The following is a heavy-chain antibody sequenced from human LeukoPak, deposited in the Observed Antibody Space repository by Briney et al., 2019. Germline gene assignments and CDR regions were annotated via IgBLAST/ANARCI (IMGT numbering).Heavy chain of an antibody. V-gene: IGHV3-7*01. CDR3: ARDRGSYCSGGSCHFFDY. J-gene: IGHJ4*02. D-gene: IGHD2-15*01. CDR1: GFTFRSYW. Sequence: GGSLRLSCATSGFTFRSYWMSWVRQAPGKGLEWVANIKQDGSEKYHVDSVKGRLTISRDNAKNSLYLQTNSLRAEDTAVYYCARDRGSYCSGGSCHFFDYWGQGTLVTVSS. CDR2: IKQDGSEK.